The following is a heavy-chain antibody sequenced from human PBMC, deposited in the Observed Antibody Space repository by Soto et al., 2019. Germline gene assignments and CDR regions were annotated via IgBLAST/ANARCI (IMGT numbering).Heavy chain of an antibody. D-gene: IGHD1-26*01. CDR1: GFTFSSYA. V-gene: IGHV3-23*01. J-gene: IGHJ3*02. CDR2: ISGSGGST. CDR3: SGLRRWVGATSDRAFDS. Sequence: EAQLLESGGDLVQPGGSLRLSCAASGFTFSSYAMSWVRQAPGKGLEWVSAISGSGGSTYYADSVKGRFTISRDNTKNTVFLQMNSLRAYGTAVYYCSGLRRWVGATSDRAFDSWGQGTMVTVSS.